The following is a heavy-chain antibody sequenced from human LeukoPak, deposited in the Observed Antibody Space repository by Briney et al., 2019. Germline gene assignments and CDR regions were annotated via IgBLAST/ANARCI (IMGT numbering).Heavy chain of an antibody. Sequence: SGTLFLTCAVYGGSFSGYYWSWIRQPPGKGLEWIGEINHSGSTNYNPSLKSRVTISVDTSKNQFSLKLSSVTAADTAVYYCARASSWYRPFDYWGQGTLVTVSS. D-gene: IGHD6-13*01. CDR1: GGSFSGYY. J-gene: IGHJ4*02. V-gene: IGHV4-34*01. CDR2: INHSGST. CDR3: ARASSWYRPFDY.